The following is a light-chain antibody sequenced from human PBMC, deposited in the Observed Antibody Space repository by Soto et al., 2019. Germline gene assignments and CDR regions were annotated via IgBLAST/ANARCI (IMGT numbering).Light chain of an antibody. Sequence: DIQMTQSPSSRSASVGGRVTITCRASQNVFKFLNWYQQRPGKAPSLLISVASTLQSGVPSRFSGSGSGTEFSLTISSLQPEDSATYYCQQSFTTPLTFGGGTKVEIK. CDR3: QQSFTTPLT. J-gene: IGKJ4*01. CDR2: VAS. CDR1: QNVFKF. V-gene: IGKV1-39*01.